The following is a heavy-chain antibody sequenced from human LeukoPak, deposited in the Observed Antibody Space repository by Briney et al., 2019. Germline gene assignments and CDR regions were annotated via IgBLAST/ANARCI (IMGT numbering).Heavy chain of an antibody. D-gene: IGHD1-7*01. CDR2: ISGSGVST. Sequence: PGGSLRLSCAASGFTFTSYAMSWVRQAPGKGLEWVSAISGSGVSTYYADSVKGRFPISRDNSKNTLYLHMNSLRAEDTALYYCAKDKSKGELRGNEFDYWGQGTLVIVSS. CDR3: AKDKSKGELRGNEFDY. CDR1: GFTFTSYA. J-gene: IGHJ4*02. V-gene: IGHV3-23*01.